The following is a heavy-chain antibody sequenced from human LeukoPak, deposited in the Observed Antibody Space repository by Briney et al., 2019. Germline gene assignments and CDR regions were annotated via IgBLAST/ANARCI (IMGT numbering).Heavy chain of an antibody. CDR1: GYTLTELS. CDR3: ATVAITMVWGASPLDY. Sequence: ASVKVSCKVSGYTLTELSMHWVRQAPGKGLEWMGGFDPEDGETIYAQKFQGRVTMTEDTSTDTAYMELSSLRSEDTAVYYCATVAITMVWGASPLDYWGQGTLVTVSS. V-gene: IGHV1-24*01. CDR2: FDPEDGET. J-gene: IGHJ4*02. D-gene: IGHD3-10*01.